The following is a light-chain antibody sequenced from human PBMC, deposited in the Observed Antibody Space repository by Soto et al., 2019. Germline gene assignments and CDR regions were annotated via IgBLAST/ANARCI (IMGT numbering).Light chain of an antibody. V-gene: IGKV3-11*01. CDR2: DGS. CDR1: QSLGGS. CDR3: QHRTSWPLT. J-gene: IGKJ4*01. Sequence: EIVLTQSPATLSLSPGERATLSRRASQSLGGSLAWYQQRPGQAPRLLIYDGSTRAPGIPAKFSGSGSVTDFTLTISGIEPEDFAVYYCQHRTSWPLTFGGGTRVEI.